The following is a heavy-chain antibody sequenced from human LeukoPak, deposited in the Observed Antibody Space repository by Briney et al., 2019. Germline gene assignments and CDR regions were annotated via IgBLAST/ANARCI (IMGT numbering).Heavy chain of an antibody. J-gene: IGHJ4*02. CDR3: ARWACSGGSCQFDY. CDR2: IYTSGST. D-gene: IGHD2-15*01. Sequence: PSETLSLTCTASGGSISSYYWSWIRQPAGKGLEWIGRIYTSGSTNYNPSLKSRVTMSVDTSKNQFSLKLSSVTAADTAVYYCARWACSGGSCQFDYWGQGTLVTVSS. V-gene: IGHV4-4*07. CDR1: GGSISSYY.